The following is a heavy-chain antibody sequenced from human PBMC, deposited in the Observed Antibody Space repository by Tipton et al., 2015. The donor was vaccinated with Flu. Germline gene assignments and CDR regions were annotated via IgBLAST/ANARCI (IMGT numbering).Heavy chain of an antibody. CDR2: SRLDGWPP. J-gene: IGHJ6*02. D-gene: IGHD2-15*01. CDR3: VRSGCCGLDV. Sequence: SLRLSCEASDFTLSAYRMHWVRQVPGKGLIWLSHSRLDGWPPEYADSVKGRFTISRDNAGNTLFLEMTSLTVEDAGVYYCVRSGCCGLDVWGQGTTVTVSS. CDR1: DFTLSAYR. V-gene: IGHV3-74*03.